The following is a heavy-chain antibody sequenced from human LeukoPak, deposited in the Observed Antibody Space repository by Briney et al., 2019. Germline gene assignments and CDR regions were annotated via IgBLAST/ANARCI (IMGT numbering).Heavy chain of an antibody. J-gene: IGHJ4*02. Sequence: GGSLRLSCAASGFSFSDYVMYWVRQAPRKGLEWVSAVSGGGSNSYYADSVKGRFTVSRDNSKNTLYLHMNSLRAEDTAVYYCTKARAQGVVAPFNYWGQGTVVTVSS. CDR2: VSGGGSNS. CDR1: GFSFSDYV. V-gene: IGHV3-23*01. D-gene: IGHD2-15*01. CDR3: TKARAQGVVAPFNY.